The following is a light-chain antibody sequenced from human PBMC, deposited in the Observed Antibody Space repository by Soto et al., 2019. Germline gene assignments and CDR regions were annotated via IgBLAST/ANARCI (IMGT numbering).Light chain of an antibody. V-gene: IGKV1-33*01. CDR3: QQYENLPLT. J-gene: IGKJ5*01. CDR2: DAY. CDR1: QDINNY. Sequence: DIQMTQSPSSLSASVGDRVTITCQARQDINNYLNWYQQKSGKAPKLLIYDAYDVETGVPSMFSGSGSGTDFTFIINSLQPEDIATYYCQQYENLPLTFGQGTLLEIK.